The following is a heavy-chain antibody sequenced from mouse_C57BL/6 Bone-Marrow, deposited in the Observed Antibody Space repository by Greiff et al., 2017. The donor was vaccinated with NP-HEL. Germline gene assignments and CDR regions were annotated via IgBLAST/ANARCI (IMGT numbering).Heavy chain of an antibody. D-gene: IGHD2-3*01. V-gene: IGHV1-64*01. CDR3: AGRGYDGSWFAY. Sequence: VQLQQPGAELVKPGASVKLSCKASGYTFTSYWMHWVKQRPGQGLEWIGMIHPNSGSTNYNEKFKSKATLTVDKSSSTAYMQLSSLTSEDSAVYYCAGRGYDGSWFAYWGQGTLVTVSA. J-gene: IGHJ3*01. CDR1: GYTFTSYW. CDR2: IHPNSGST.